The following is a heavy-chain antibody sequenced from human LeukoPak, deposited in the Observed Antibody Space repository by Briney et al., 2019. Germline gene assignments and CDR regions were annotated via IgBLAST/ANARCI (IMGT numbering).Heavy chain of an antibody. D-gene: IGHD3-10*01. CDR1: GGSFSGYY. J-gene: IGHJ4*02. CDR3: AREAWRYYYGSGSYYGAPHFDY. V-gene: IGHV4-34*01. Sequence: PSETLSLTCAVYGGSFSGYYWSWIRQPPGKGLEWIGEINHSGSTNYNPSLKSRVTISVDTSKNQFSLKLSSVTAADTAVYYCAREAWRYYYGSGSYYGAPHFDYWGQGTLVTVSS. CDR2: INHSGST.